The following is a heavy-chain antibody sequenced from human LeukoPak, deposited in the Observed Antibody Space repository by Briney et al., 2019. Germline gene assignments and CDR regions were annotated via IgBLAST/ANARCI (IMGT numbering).Heavy chain of an antibody. V-gene: IGHV4-4*07. Sequence: PSETLSLTRTVSGGSISSYYWSWIRQPAGKGLEWIGRIYSSGTTNYNPSLKSRVTMSVDTSKNQFSLKLSSVTAADTAVYYCAGGYCGGGSCRTFYFDYWGQGALVTVSS. D-gene: IGHD2-15*01. CDR2: IYSSGTT. CDR3: AGGYCGGGSCRTFYFDY. CDR1: GGSISSYY. J-gene: IGHJ4*02.